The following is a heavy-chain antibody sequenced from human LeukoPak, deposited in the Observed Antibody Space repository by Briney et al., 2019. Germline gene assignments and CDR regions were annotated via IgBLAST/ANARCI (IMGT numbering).Heavy chain of an antibody. CDR1: GFTFSSYW. V-gene: IGHV3-74*01. CDR3: VRDWDHFDFDS. CDR2: IKGDGSHT. D-gene: IGHD3-9*01. J-gene: IGHJ5*01. Sequence: GGSLRLSCAASGFTFSSYWMHWVRQAPGKGLVWVSRIKGDGSHTIYADSVKGRFTISRDNAKNTLYLQMKSLRVEDTAVYYCVRDWDHFDFDSWGQGALVTVST.